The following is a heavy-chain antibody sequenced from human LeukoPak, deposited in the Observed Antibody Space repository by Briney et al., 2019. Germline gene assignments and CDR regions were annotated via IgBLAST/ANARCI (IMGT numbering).Heavy chain of an antibody. CDR3: GREIPGGATHLDS. CDR1: GFTFSSYW. CDR2: INSDGSST. D-gene: IGHD1-26*01. J-gene: IGHJ4*02. V-gene: IGHV3-74*01. Sequence: GESLRLSCAASGFTFSSYWMHWVRQAPGKGLVWVSRINSDGSSTSYADSVKGRFTISRDNAKNSLYLQMNSLRAEDSAVYYCGREIPGGATHLDSWGQGTLVTVSS.